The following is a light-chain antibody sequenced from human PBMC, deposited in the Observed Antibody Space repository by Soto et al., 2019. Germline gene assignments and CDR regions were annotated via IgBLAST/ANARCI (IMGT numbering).Light chain of an antibody. CDR3: QQRITWPLT. Sequence: EIVLTQSPATLSLSPGERATLSCRASQSVITSLAWYQQKPGQAPRLLVYDASNRATGIPTRFSGSGSGTDFTFSVSNLEPEDFAVYYCQQRITWPLTFGGGTKVEIK. CDR1: QSVITS. V-gene: IGKV3-11*01. J-gene: IGKJ4*01. CDR2: DAS.